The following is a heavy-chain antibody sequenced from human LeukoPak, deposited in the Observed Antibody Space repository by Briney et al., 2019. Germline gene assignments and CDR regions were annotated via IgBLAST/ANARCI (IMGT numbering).Heavy chain of an antibody. D-gene: IGHD6-19*01. CDR1: GGSISSSSYY. V-gene: IGHV4-39*01. J-gene: IGHJ1*01. CDR2: IYYSGST. Sequence: SETLSLTCTVSGGSISSSSYYWGWIRQPPGKGLEWIGSIYYSGSTYYNPSLKSRVTISVDTSKNQFSLELSSVTAADTAVYYCARHSSGWYMKYFQHWGQGTLVTVSS. CDR3: ARHSSGWYMKYFQH.